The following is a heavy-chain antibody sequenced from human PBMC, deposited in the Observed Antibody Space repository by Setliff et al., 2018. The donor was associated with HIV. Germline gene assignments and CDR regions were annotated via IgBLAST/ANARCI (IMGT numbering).Heavy chain of an antibody. V-gene: IGHV4-38-2*02. CDR2: IYHAGNT. Sequence: SETLSLTCTVTGYSISSGYYWAWIRQPPGKGLEWIGHIYHAGNTYYNPSLKSRVTISVDTSKNQISLRLTSVTAADTAVYYCAVRTAVTVIVVYYFDYWGPGTLVTVSS. J-gene: IGHJ4*02. CDR1: GYSISSGYY. D-gene: IGHD3-22*01. CDR3: AVRTAVTVIVVYYFDY.